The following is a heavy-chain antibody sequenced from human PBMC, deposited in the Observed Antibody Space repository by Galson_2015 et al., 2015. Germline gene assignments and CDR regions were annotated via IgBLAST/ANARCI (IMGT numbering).Heavy chain of an antibody. D-gene: IGHD2-2*01. V-gene: IGHV7-4-1*02. CDR3: ASEAREDAVVVPAAI. CDR1: GYTFITYA. CDR2: VNPDTGNP. J-gene: IGHJ4*02. Sequence: SVKVSCKASGYTFITYALHWVRQAPGQGLEWMGWVNPDTGNPAYAQGFTGRLVLALDTSVSTAYLQISSLKAEDTAVYYCASEAREDAVVVPAAIWGQGSLVTVSS.